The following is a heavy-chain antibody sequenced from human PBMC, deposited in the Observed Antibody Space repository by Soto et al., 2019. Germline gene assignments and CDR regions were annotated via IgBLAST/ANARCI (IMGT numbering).Heavy chain of an antibody. CDR1: GYNFVSHW. D-gene: IGHD2-2*02. J-gene: IGHJ4*02. Sequence: PGESLKISCKGSGYNFVSHWIAWVRQMPGKGLKWMGIINPGDSITTYSPSSQGQVTISADKSISTAYLQWSSLKASDTAMYFCARHGPGGALGYCVTTTCYTYFDYWGQGALVTVSS. CDR3: ARHGPGGALGYCVTTTCYTYFDY. V-gene: IGHV5-51*01. CDR2: INPGDSIT.